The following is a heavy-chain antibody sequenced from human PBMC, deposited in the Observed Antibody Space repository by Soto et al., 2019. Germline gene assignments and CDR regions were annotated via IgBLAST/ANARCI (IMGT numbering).Heavy chain of an antibody. CDR1: GFTFRNYA. CDR3: AKGVLDRGVDS. CDR2: ITENGANT. D-gene: IGHD6-6*01. J-gene: IGHJ4*02. Sequence: EVQVLESGGGLVQSGGSLRLSCAASGFTFRNYAMTWVRQATGQGLEYVSSITENGANTYYADSVKGRFTISRDNSKNTLYRQMNSLRAEDTAVYYCAKGVLDRGVDSWGQGTLVTVSS. V-gene: IGHV3-23*01.